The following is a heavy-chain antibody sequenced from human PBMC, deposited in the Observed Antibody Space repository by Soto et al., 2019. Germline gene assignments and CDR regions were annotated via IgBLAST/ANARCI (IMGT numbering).Heavy chain of an antibody. V-gene: IGHV4-39*01. D-gene: IGHD6-13*01. CDR2: IYYSGST. J-gene: IGHJ4*02. CDR3: ARARATIAAAAIFDC. Sequence: AETLALTCTVSGGSISSSSDYWGWIRQPPGKGLEWIGSIYYSGSTYYNPSLKSRVTISVDTSKNQFSLKLSSVTAADTAVYYCARARATIAAAAIFDCWGQGTLVTRLL. CDR1: GGSISSSSDY.